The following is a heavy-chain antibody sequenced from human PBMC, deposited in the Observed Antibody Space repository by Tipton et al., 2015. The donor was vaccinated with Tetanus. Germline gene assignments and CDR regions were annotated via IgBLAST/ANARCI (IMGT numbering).Heavy chain of an antibody. CDR1: GGAFSGHY. D-gene: IGHD2-2*01. CDR3: ARSIAAASVWPFDY. J-gene: IGHJ4*02. V-gene: IGHV4-34*01. CDR2: IHPSGST. Sequence: GLVKPSETLSLTCAVYGGAFSGHYWTWIRQAPGKGLEWIGEIHPSGSTNYNASLRGRVTMSVDVTRKHVFLRMTSLTAADTAVYYWARSIAAASVWPFDYRGQGTQVTVAS.